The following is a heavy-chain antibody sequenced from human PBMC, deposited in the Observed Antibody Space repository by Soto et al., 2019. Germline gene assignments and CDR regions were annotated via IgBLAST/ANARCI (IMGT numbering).Heavy chain of an antibody. J-gene: IGHJ3*02. CDR2: ISGSGGRT. V-gene: IGHV3-23*01. CDR3: AKDPAGSVDAFDI. CDR1: GFTFSSHA. Sequence: WVSLRLPCAASGFTFSSHAMIWVRQAPGKGLEWVSAISGSGGRTYYADSVKGRFTISRDNSKNTLYLQMNSLRAEDTALYYCAKDPAGSVDAFDIWGQRTMVTLSS.